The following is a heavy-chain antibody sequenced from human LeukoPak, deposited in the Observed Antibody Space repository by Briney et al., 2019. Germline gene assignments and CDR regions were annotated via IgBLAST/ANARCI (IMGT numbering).Heavy chain of an antibody. V-gene: IGHV3-33*01. CDR2: IWYDGSNK. CDR1: GFTFSSYG. CDR3: ARPPDSGSYHYYFDY. D-gene: IGHD1-26*01. J-gene: IGHJ4*02. Sequence: GGSLRLSCAASGFTFSSYGMHWVRQAPGKGLEWVAVIWYDGSNKYYADSVKGRFTISRDNSKNTLYLQMNSLRVEDTAVYYCARPPDSGSYHYYFDYWGQGTLVTASS.